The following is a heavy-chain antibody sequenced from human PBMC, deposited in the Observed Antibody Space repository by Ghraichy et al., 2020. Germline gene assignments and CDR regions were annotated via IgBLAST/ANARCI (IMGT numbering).Heavy chain of an antibody. D-gene: IGHD4-17*01. CDR1: GFTFSGSA. CDR3: TTIDYGDYIGYFDY. Sequence: GGSLRLSCAASGFTFSGSAMHWVRQASGKGLEWVGRIRTKANSYATTYAASVKGRFTISRDDSKNTAYLQMNSLKTEDTAVYFCTTIDYGDYIGYFDYWGQGTLVTVSS. V-gene: IGHV3-73*01. CDR2: IRTKANSYAT. J-gene: IGHJ4*02.